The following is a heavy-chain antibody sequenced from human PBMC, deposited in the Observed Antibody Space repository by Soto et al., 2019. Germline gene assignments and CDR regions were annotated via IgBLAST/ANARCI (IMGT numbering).Heavy chain of an antibody. Sequence: SGPTLVNPTQTLTLTCTFSGFSLSTSGVGVGWIRQPPGKALEWLALIYWNDDKRYSPSLKSRLTITRDTSKYQVVLTMTNMDPVDTATYYCAHRAYYDSSAAYDHWGQGSLVTVSS. J-gene: IGHJ4*02. V-gene: IGHV2-5*01. CDR3: AHRAYYDSSAAYDH. D-gene: IGHD3-22*01. CDR2: IYWNDDK. CDR1: GFSLSTSGVG.